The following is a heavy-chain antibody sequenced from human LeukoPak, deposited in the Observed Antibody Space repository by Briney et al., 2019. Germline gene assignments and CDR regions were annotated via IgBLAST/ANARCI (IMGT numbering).Heavy chain of an antibody. D-gene: IGHD6-6*01. Sequence: GGSLRLSCAASGFTFGSSAMSWVRQAPGKGPEWVSTFSRSGPDTYYADSVKGRFTIFRDNSKNTLYLQMNSLRAEDTAVYYCAKRGTYSSSSSDYWGQGTLVTVSS. CDR3: AKRGTYSSSSSDY. J-gene: IGHJ4*02. CDR1: GFTFGSSA. CDR2: FSRSGPDT. V-gene: IGHV3-23*01.